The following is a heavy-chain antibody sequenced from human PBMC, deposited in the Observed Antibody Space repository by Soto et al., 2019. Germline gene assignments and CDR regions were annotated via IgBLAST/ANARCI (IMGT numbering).Heavy chain of an antibody. D-gene: IGHD2-2*01. CDR3: AREQGYCSSTSCFAYYYYYGMDV. CDR2: ISSSSSYI. CDR1: GFTFSSYS. Sequence: GGSLRLSCAASGFTFSSYSMNWVRQAPGKGLEWVSSISSSSSYIYYADSVKGRFTISRDNAKNSLYLQMNSLRAEDTAVYYCAREQGYCSSTSCFAYYYYYGMDVWGQGTTVTVSS. J-gene: IGHJ6*02. V-gene: IGHV3-21*01.